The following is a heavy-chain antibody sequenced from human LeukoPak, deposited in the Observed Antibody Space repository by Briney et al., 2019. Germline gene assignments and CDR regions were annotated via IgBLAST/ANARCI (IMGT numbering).Heavy chain of an antibody. J-gene: IGHJ4*02. CDR1: GYSFTSYW. CDR2: IYPGDSDT. V-gene: IGHV5-51*01. D-gene: IGHD3-22*01. Sequence: GESLKISCKGSGYSFTSYWIGWVRQMPGKGLEWMGIIYPGDSDTRYSPSFQGQVTISADKSISTAYLQWSSLRASDTAMYYCARRPDYYDSSGFLADYWGQGTLVTVSS. CDR3: ARRPDYYDSSGFLADY.